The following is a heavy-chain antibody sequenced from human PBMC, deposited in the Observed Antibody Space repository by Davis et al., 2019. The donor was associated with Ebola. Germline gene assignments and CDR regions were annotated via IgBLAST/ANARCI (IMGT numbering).Heavy chain of an antibody. CDR3: ARDLVVTAYGMDV. V-gene: IGHV1-46*01. Sequence: ASVKVFCKASGYTFTSYYMHWVRQAPGQGLEWMGIINPSGGSTSYAQKFQGRVTMTRDTSTSTVYMELSSLRSEDTAVYYCARDLVVTAYGMDVWGQGTTVTVSS. J-gene: IGHJ6*02. D-gene: IGHD2-21*02. CDR2: INPSGGST. CDR1: GYTFTSYY.